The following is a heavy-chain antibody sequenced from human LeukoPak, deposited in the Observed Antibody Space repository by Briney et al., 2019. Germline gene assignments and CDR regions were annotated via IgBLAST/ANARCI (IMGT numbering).Heavy chain of an antibody. CDR2: ITSYNGNT. CDR3: ARAGAAAGTPFDY. CDR1: GYTFSSYG. J-gene: IGHJ4*02. D-gene: IGHD6-13*01. Sequence: ASVKVSCKASGYTFSSYGISWVRQAPGQGLEWMGWITSYNGNTKYAQQLQGRVTMITDTSTGTAYMELRSLRSDDTAVYYCARAGAAAGTPFDYWGQGTLVTVSS. V-gene: IGHV1-18*01.